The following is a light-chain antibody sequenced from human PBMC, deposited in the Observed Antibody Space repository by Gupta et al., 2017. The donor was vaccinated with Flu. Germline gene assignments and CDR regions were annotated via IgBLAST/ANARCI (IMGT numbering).Light chain of an antibody. CDR3: RARESTSDRVL. V-gene: IGLV3-21*03. J-gene: IGLJ2*01. CDR1: NIGTKA. Sequence: SYVLTQPPSVSVAPGKTARITCEGDNIGTKAVHWYQQRPGQTPVLVVYDESTRPSGIPERFSGSNSGNTATLTITRAQAGDEADYYCRARESTSDRVLFGGGTKLTVI. CDR2: DES.